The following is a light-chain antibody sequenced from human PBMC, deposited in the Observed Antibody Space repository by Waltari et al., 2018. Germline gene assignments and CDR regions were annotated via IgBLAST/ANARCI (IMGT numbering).Light chain of an antibody. CDR1: QPINNY. V-gene: IGKV1-39*01. CDR2: AAS. CDR3: QQSHTTPWT. J-gene: IGKJ1*01. Sequence: DLQMTQTPPPLSASVGETVTITCRASQPINNYLNWYQHKAGKAPTLVIYAASRLQSGCPARFSGRGSETEFTLTISSLQPEDIATYFCQQSHTTPWTFGRGTKVEVK.